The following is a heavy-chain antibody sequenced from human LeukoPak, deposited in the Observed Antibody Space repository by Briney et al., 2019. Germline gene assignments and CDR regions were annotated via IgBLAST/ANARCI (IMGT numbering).Heavy chain of an antibody. V-gene: IGHV3-33*01. J-gene: IGHJ2*01. CDR2: IWCDGSNK. Sequence: RSPKLFCAASGFTFSSYGMHWVGQAPGKGLEWVAVIWCDGSNKYYAVSVKCRFTISRDNSKNTLYLQMNSLRAEDTAVYYCARDPSYSSGWHGYFDLWGGRTLPSVSS. CDR3: ARDPSYSSGWHGYFDL. CDR1: GFTFSSYG. D-gene: IGHD6-19*01.